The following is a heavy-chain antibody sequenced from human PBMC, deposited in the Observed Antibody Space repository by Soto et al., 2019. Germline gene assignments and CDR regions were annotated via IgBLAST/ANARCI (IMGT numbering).Heavy chain of an antibody. J-gene: IGHJ4*02. CDR3: AKGYYDFWSGYYTLNYFDY. CDR2: ISGSGGST. D-gene: IGHD3-3*01. Sequence: GSLRLSCAASGFTYSSYAMSWVRQAPGKGLEWVSAISGSGGSTYYADSLKARFTISRDNSNNTLYLQMNSLRAEDTAVYYCAKGYYDFWSGYYTLNYFDYGGQGTLVPVSS. CDR1: GFTYSSYA. V-gene: IGHV3-23*01.